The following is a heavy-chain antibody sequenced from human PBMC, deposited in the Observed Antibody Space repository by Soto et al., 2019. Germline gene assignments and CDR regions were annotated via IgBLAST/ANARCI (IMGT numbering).Heavy chain of an antibody. CDR1: GDTFSFYT. V-gene: IGHV1-69*02. Sequence: QVQLVQSGAEVKKPGSSVKVSCKASGDTFSFYTINWVRQAPGLGLEWMGRVNPIVSMSNYAQKFQGRVTSTADKSTNTADMQLSSLRSEDTAIYYCAASYGSGYRAFDYWGQGALVTVSS. CDR2: VNPIVSMS. CDR3: AASYGSGYRAFDY. J-gene: IGHJ4*02. D-gene: IGHD3-10*01.